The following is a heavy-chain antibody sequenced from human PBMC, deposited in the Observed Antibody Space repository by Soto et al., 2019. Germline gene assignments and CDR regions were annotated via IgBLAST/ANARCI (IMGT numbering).Heavy chain of an antibody. CDR1: GYSISIGYY. V-gene: IGHV4-38-2*01. J-gene: IGHJ4*02. D-gene: IGHD3-22*01. CDR3: ARVAYSDSSGNYYYFDY. CDR2: IYHRGNT. Sequence: PSETLSLTCAVSGYSISIGYYWGWIRQPPGKGLEWIGSIYHRGNTPYNPSLKSRVTISVDTSKNQFSLKLSSVTAADTAVYYCARVAYSDSSGNYYYFDYWGQGTLVTGLL.